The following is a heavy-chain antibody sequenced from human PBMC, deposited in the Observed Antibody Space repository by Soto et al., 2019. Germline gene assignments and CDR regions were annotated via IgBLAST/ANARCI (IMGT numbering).Heavy chain of an antibody. J-gene: IGHJ4*02. Sequence: SETLSLTCTVSGGSMSSSNWWNWVRQPTGKGLEWIGEAHHSGPTNYNPSLKSRVTISVDKSKNHFSLKLSSVTAADTAVYYCARSEATVLDNWGQGTLVTVSS. CDR1: GGSMSSSNW. CDR2: AHHSGPT. CDR3: ARSEATVLDN. V-gene: IGHV4-4*02. D-gene: IGHD4-17*01.